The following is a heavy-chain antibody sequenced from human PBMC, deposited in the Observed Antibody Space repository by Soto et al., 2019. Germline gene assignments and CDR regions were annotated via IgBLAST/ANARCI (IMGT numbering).Heavy chain of an antibody. D-gene: IGHD5-12*01. J-gene: IGHJ4*02. CDR2: IYPGDSDT. Sequence: PGESLKISCKGSGYSFTSYWIGWVRQMPGKGLEWMGIIYPGDSDTRYSPSFQGQVTISADKSISTAYLQWSSLKASDTAMYYCATIGGYSGYDRGVEPFDYWGQGTLVTVSS. V-gene: IGHV5-51*01. CDR1: GYSFTSYW. CDR3: ATIGGYSGYDRGVEPFDY.